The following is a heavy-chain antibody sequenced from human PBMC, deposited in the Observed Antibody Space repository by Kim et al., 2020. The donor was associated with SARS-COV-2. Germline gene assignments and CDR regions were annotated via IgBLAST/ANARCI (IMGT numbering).Heavy chain of an antibody. CDR2: IYTSGST. J-gene: IGHJ6*02. CDR3: AREIVGAGLYYYYGMDV. D-gene: IGHD1-26*01. Sequence: SETLSLTCTVSGGSISSGSYYWSWIRQPAGKGLEWIGRIYTSGSTNYNPSLKSRVTISVDTSKNQFSLKLSSVTAADTAVYYCAREIVGAGLYYYYGMDVWGRGTTVTVSS. V-gene: IGHV4-61*02. CDR1: GGSISSGSYY.